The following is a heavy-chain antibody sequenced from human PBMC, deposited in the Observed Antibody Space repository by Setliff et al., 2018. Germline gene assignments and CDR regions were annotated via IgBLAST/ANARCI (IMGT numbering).Heavy chain of an antibody. CDR1: GYNFVTFG. D-gene: IGHD2-15*01. Sequence: ASVKVSCKTSGYNFVTFGVNWVRQVPGQGFEWMGWISPCNGDANYAQKFQGRVTMTTDTSTGTAYMELRTLSSDDTAVYYCTRGRGPRVVVAVPLDFWGQGTLVTVSS. J-gene: IGHJ4*02. V-gene: IGHV1-18*01. CDR2: ISPCNGDA. CDR3: TRGRGPRVVVAVPLDF.